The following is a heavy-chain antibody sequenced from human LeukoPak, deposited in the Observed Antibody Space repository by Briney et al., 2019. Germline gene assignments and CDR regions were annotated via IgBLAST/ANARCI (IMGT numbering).Heavy chain of an antibody. CDR2: ISASGVNT. Sequence: PGGSLRLSCAASGFTFSNYALSWVRQAPGKGLEWVSGISASGVNTYYADSVKGRFTISRDNSKNTLYLQMNSLRAEDTAVYYCAKDKYSTSPDYWGQGTLVTVSS. D-gene: IGHD6-13*01. CDR3: AKDKYSTSPDY. J-gene: IGHJ4*02. CDR1: GFTFSNYA. V-gene: IGHV3-23*01.